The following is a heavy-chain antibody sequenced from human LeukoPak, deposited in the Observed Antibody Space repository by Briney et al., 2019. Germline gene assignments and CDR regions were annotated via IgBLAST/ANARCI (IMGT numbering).Heavy chain of an antibody. V-gene: IGHV3-11*06. CDR3: ASIRAQDAFDI. Sequence: TGGSLRLSCAASGFTVSDYSMSWVRQAPGKGLEWVSAISGSGSYTDYADSVKGRFTISRDNAKNSLYLQMNSLRAEDTAVYYCASIRAQDAFDIWGQGTMVTVSS. CDR1: GFTVSDYS. D-gene: IGHD2-2*02. CDR2: ISGSGSYT. J-gene: IGHJ3*02.